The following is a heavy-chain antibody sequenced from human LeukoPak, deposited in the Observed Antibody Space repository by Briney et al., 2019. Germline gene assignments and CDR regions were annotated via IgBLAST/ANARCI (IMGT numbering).Heavy chain of an antibody. Sequence: PGGSLRLSCAASGFTFSSYSMNWVRQAPGKGLEWVSSISSSSSYIYYADSVKGRFTISRDNAKNSLYLQMNSLRAEDTAVYYCARFRLLWFGELFSFDYWGQGTLVTVSS. CDR2: ISSSSSYI. CDR1: GFTFSSYS. D-gene: IGHD3-10*01. CDR3: ARFRLLWFGELFSFDY. J-gene: IGHJ4*02. V-gene: IGHV3-21*01.